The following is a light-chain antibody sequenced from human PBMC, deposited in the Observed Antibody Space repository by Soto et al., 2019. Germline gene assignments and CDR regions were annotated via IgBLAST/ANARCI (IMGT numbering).Light chain of an antibody. CDR3: QQYNNWLIT. J-gene: IGKJ5*01. CDR2: GAS. Sequence: EIVMTQSPATLSVSPGERATLSCRASQSVSSNLAWYQQKPGQAPRLLIYGASTRATGIPARFSGSGSGTEFTLTISRLQSEDFAVYYCQQYNNWLITFGQATRLEI. CDR1: QSVSSN. V-gene: IGKV3-15*01.